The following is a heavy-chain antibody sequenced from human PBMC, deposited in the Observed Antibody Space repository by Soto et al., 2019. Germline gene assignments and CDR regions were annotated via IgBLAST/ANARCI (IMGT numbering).Heavy chain of an antibody. CDR1: GGSISSSRYY. CDR2: IYYSGST. V-gene: IGHV4-39*01. Sequence: KTXETLSLPCTVSGGSISSSRYYWGWIRQPPGKVLEWIVSIYYSGSTYYNPSLKSRVTISVDTSKNQFSLKLSSVTAADTAVYYCARHRGERWLPQKWFDSWGQGTLVTVSS. D-gene: IGHD3-16*01. J-gene: IGHJ5*01. CDR3: ARHRGERWLPQKWFDS.